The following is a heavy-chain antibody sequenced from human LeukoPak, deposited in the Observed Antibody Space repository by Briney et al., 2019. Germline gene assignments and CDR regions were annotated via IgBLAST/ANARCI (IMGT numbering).Heavy chain of an antibody. CDR2: IRYDGSNK. D-gene: IGHD6-19*01. V-gene: IGHV3-30*02. CDR1: GFTFSSYG. J-gene: IGHJ4*02. Sequence: GGALRLSCAAAGFTFSSYGMHWGRQAPGQGLGWVAFIRYDGSNKYYADSVKGRFTISRDSSKNTLYLQMNSLRAEDTAVYYCAKDLTRAVAGTVLDYWGQGTLVTVSS. CDR3: AKDLTRAVAGTVLDY.